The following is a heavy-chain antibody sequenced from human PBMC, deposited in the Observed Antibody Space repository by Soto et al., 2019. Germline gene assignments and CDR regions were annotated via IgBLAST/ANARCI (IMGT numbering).Heavy chain of an antibody. J-gene: IGHJ5*02. CDR2: ISGSGGST. Sequence: GGSLRLSCAASGFTLSSYAMSWVRQAPGKGLEWVSAISGSGGSTYYADSVKGRFTISRDNSKNTLYLQMNSLRAEDTAVYYCAKDLTYSSGWYNWFDPWGQGTLVTVSA. D-gene: IGHD6-19*01. CDR1: GFTLSSYA. V-gene: IGHV3-23*01. CDR3: AKDLTYSSGWYNWFDP.